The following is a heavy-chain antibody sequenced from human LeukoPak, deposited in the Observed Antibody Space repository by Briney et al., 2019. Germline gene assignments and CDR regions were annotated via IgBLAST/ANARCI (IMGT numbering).Heavy chain of an antibody. CDR3: ARESGYVWGSYRSYYFDY. CDR2: IYSGGST. D-gene: IGHD3-16*02. J-gene: IGHJ4*02. V-gene: IGHV3-53*01. CDR1: GFTVSRNY. Sequence: GGSLRLSCAASGFTVSRNYMSWVRQAPGKGLEWVSVIYSGGSTYYADSVKGRFTISRDNSKNTLYLQMNSLRAEDTAVYYCARESGYVWGSYRSYYFDYWGQGTLVTVSS.